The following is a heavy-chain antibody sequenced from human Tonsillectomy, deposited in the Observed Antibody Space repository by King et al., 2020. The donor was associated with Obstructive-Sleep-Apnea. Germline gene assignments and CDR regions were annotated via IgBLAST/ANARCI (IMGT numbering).Heavy chain of an antibody. J-gene: IGHJ4*02. Sequence: QLVQSGAEVQKPGSSVKVSCRTSGGIFSSQIIYWVRQAPGQGLEYMGGIIPLPNTKTYAEKFQGRVTFTADDSTNTAYMDLSSLKSEDTATYFCAKDSGDIFMMNWGQGTLVTVSS. V-gene: IGHV1-69*16. CDR3: AKDSGDIFMMN. CDR1: GGIFSSQI. CDR2: IIPLPNTK. D-gene: IGHD5-12*01.